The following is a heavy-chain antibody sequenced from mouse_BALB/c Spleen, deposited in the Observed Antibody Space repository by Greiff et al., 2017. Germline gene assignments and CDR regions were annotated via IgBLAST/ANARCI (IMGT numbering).Heavy chain of an antibody. J-gene: IGHJ3*01. D-gene: IGHD2-14*01. V-gene: IGHV5-6-5*01. CDR3: ARGGYDVRFAY. Sequence: EVKVVESGGGLVKPGGSLKLSCAASGFTFSSYAMSWVRQTPENRLEWVASISSGGSTYYPDSVKGRFTISRDNARNILYLQMSSLRSEDTAMYYCARGGYDVRFAYWGQGTLVTVSA. CDR2: ISSGGST. CDR1: GFTFSSYA.